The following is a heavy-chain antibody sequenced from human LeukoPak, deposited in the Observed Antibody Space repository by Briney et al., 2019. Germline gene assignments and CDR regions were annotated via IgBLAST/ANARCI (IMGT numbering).Heavy chain of an antibody. Sequence: GGSLRLSCAASGFTFSSYAMSWVRQAPGKGLEWVSAISGSGGSTYYAGSVKGRFTISRDNSKNALYLQMNSLRAEDTAVYYCAKAGIYDSSGYYFDYRGQGTLVTVSS. CDR1: GFTFSSYA. CDR2: ISGSGGST. V-gene: IGHV3-23*01. J-gene: IGHJ4*02. CDR3: AKAGIYDSSGYYFDY. D-gene: IGHD3-22*01.